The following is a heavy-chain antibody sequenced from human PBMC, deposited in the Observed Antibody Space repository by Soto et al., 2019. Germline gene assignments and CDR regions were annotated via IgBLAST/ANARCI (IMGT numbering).Heavy chain of an antibody. CDR3: AREQCXGGSCYSGDYYNRYYFDL. CDR2: ISGSAIIT. Sequence: PGGSLRLSCTASGFRFSNYALNWVRQAPGKGLEWVSGISGSAIITNYADSVKGRFTISRDNSKSTLSLHMNSLRSEDTAVYYCAREQCXGGSCYSGDYYNRYYFDLWGQGTLVTVSS. V-gene: IGHV3-23*01. D-gene: IGHD2-15*01. CDR1: GFRFSNYA. J-gene: IGHJ4*02.